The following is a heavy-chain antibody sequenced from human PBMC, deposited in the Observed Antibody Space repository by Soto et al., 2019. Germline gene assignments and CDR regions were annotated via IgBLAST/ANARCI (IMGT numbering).Heavy chain of an antibody. CDR1: GGTFSSYA. D-gene: IGHD6-6*01. CDR3: ARDGQLGLNYFDS. V-gene: IGHV1-69*01. CDR2: IIPLFGTS. J-gene: IGHJ4*02. Sequence: QVQLVQSGAEVKKPGSSVKVSCKASGGTFSSYAFTWVRQAPGQGLEWMGGIIPLFGTSNYAQKFRDRVTITADESTSTVYMELSSLRSEDTAVYYCARDGQLGLNYFDSWGQGTLVTVSS.